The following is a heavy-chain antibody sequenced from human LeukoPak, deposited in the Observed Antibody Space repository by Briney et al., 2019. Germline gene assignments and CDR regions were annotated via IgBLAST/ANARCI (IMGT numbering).Heavy chain of an antibody. CDR2: INPSGGST. CDR3: ARDPRAAAILWGAFDI. J-gene: IGHJ3*02. D-gene: IGHD2-2*01. CDR1: GYTFTSYY. Sequence: GASVKVSCKASGYTFTSYYMHWVRQAPGQGLEWMRIINPSGGSTSYAQKFQGRVTMTRDTSTSTVYMELSSLRSEDTAVYYCARDPRAAAILWGAFDIWGQGTMVTVSS. V-gene: IGHV1-46*01.